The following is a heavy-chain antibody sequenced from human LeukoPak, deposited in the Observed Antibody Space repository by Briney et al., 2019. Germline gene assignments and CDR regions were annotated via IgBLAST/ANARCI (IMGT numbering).Heavy chain of an antibody. Sequence: SETLSLTCTVSGGSISNYYWSWIRQPPGKGLEWIGYINYSGSTNYNPSLKSRVTISVDTSKNQFSLKLNSVTAADTAVYYCARERSMVRGVSWFDPWGQGTLVTVSS. D-gene: IGHD3-10*01. V-gene: IGHV4-59*01. J-gene: IGHJ5*02. CDR1: GGSISNYY. CDR2: INYSGST. CDR3: ARERSMVRGVSWFDP.